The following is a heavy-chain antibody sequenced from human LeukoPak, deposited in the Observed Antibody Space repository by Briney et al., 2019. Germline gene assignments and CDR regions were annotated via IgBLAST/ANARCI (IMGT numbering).Heavy chain of an antibody. CDR3: AKDRITVFGVVPDV. CDR2: ISGSGGST. D-gene: IGHD3-3*01. CDR1: GFTFSSYA. V-gene: IGHV3-23*01. Sequence: PGGSLRLSCAASGFTFSSYAMSWVRQAPGKGLEWVSAISGSGGSTYYADPVKGRFTLSRDNSKNTLYVQMNSLRAEDTAVYYCAKDRITVFGVVPDVWGKGTTVIVSS. J-gene: IGHJ6*04.